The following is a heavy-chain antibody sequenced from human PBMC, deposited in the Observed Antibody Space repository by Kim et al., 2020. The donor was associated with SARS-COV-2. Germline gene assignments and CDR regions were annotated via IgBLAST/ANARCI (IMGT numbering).Heavy chain of an antibody. D-gene: IGHD3-10*01. V-gene: IGHV4-39*01. CDR2: IYYSGSI. Sequence: SETLSLTCSVSGGSISSSRYYWGWIRQPPGKGLEWIGTIYYSGSIYYNPSLKSRVTISVDTSMNQFSLRLTSVTAADTAVYYCAGHEPYGSGSYAPYYFDYWGQGTLVTVSS. CDR1: GGSISSSRYY. J-gene: IGHJ4*02. CDR3: AGHEPYGSGSYAPYYFDY.